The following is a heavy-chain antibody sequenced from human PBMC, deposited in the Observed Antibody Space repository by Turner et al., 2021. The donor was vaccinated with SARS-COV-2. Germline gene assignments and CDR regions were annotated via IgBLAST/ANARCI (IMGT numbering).Heavy chain of an antibody. D-gene: IGHD3-22*01. CDR2: ISGSGGST. CDR1: GFTFSSYA. CDR3: AKNEMAMIVVVITLFDY. V-gene: IGHV3-23*01. Sequence: EVLLLESGGGLVQPGGSLRLSCAASGFTFSSYAMSWVRQAPGKGLEWVSVISGSGGSTYYADSVKGRFTISRDNSKNTLYLQMNSLRAEDTAVYYCAKNEMAMIVVVITLFDYWGQGTLVTVSS. J-gene: IGHJ4*02.